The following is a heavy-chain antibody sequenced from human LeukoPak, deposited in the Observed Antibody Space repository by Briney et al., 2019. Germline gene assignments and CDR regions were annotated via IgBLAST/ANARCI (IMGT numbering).Heavy chain of an antibody. CDR1: GGSISSSSYY. CDR3: ARRAGRVAARRFDY. CDR2: IYYSGST. V-gene: IGHV4-39*01. D-gene: IGHD6-13*01. Sequence: SETLSLTCTVSGGSISSSSYYWGWIRQPPGKGLEWIGSIYYSGSTYYNPSLKSRVTISVDTSKNQFSLKLSSVTAADTAVYYCARRAGRVAARRFDYWGQGTLVTVSS. J-gene: IGHJ4*02.